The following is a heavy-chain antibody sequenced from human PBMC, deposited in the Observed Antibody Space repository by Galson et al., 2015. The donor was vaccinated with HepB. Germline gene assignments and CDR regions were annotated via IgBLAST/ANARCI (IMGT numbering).Heavy chain of an antibody. J-gene: IGHJ3*02. Sequence: SLRLSCAASGFTVSSNYMSWVRQAPGKGLGWVSVIYGGGNTFYADSVKGRFTISRDNSKNTLYLQMNSLRAEDTAVYYCARGGGGRITSFGVARGGAFDIWGQGTMVTVSS. CDR1: GFTVSSNY. D-gene: IGHD3-3*01. CDR3: ARGGGGRITSFGVARGGAFDI. V-gene: IGHV3-53*01. CDR2: IYGGGNT.